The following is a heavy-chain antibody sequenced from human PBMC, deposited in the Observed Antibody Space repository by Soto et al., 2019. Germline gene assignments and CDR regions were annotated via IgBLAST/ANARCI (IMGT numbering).Heavy chain of an antibody. Sequence: GGSLRLSCAASGFTVSSNYMSWVRQAPGKGLEWVSVIYSGGSTYYADSVKGRFTISRHNSKNTLYLQMNSLRAEDTAVYYCARDYGSGPLPWPYYMDVWGKGTTVTVSS. CDR2: IYSGGST. D-gene: IGHD3-10*01. J-gene: IGHJ6*03. CDR3: ARDYGSGPLPWPYYMDV. V-gene: IGHV3-53*04. CDR1: GFTVSSNY.